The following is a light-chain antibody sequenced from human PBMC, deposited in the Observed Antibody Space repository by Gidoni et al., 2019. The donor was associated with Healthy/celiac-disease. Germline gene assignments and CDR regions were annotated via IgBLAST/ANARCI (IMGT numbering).Light chain of an antibody. J-gene: IGLJ2*01. Sequence: QSALTQPPSASGSPGRSVTISCTGTSSDVGGYNYVSWYQQPPAKAPKLMIYEVSKRPSGVPDRFSGSKSGNTASLTVSGLQAEEEADYYCSSYAGSNHVVFGGGTKLTVL. CDR1: SSDVGGYNY. CDR2: EVS. CDR3: SSYAGSNHVV. V-gene: IGLV2-8*01.